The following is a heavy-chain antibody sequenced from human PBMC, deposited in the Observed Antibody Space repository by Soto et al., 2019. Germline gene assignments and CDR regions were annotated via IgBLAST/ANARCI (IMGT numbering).Heavy chain of an antibody. CDR3: AYRTGLDY. Sequence: EVQLLESGGGLVQPGGSLRLSCAASGFTFSSYAMTWVRQAPGQGLEWVSTITGSRASTYYADSVKGRFTISRDNSKNTLYLQMNSLRAEDTAVYYCAYRTGLDYWGQGTLVTVSS. V-gene: IGHV3-23*01. CDR1: GFTFSSYA. D-gene: IGHD1-26*01. CDR2: ITGSRAST. J-gene: IGHJ4*02.